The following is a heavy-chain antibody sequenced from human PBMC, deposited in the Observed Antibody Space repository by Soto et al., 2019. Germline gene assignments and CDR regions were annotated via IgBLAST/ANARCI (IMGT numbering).Heavy chain of an antibody. CDR2: ISYDGSNK. V-gene: IGHV3-30-3*01. J-gene: IGHJ6*02. CDR3: ARGLLGAAGPGILRLGYYYYGMDV. CDR1: GFTFSSYA. Sequence: PGGSLRLSCAASGFTFSSYAMHWVRQAPGKGLEWVAVISYDGSNKYYADSVKGRFTISRDNSKNTLYLQMNSLRAEGTAVYYCARGLLGAAGPGILRLGYYYYGMDVWGQGTTVTVSS. D-gene: IGHD3-16*01.